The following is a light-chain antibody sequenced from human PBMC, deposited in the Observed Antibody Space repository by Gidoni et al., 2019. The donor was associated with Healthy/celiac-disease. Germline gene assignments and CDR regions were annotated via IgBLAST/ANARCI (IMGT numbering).Light chain of an antibody. J-gene: IGKJ4*01. Sequence: DIQMTKSPSSLSASVGDRVTITCRASQSISSYLNWYQQKPGKAPKLLIYAASSLQSGVPSRFSGSGSGTDFTLTISSLQPEDFATYYCQQSYSTPLLPFGGGTKVEIK. V-gene: IGKV1-39*01. CDR1: QSISSY. CDR2: AAS. CDR3: QQSYSTPLLP.